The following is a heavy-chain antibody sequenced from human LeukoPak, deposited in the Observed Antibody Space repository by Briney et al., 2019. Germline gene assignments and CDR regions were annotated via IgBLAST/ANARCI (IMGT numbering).Heavy chain of an antibody. D-gene: IGHD5-18*01. V-gene: IGHV4-34*01. J-gene: IGHJ4*02. Sequence: PSETLSLTCAVYGGSFSGYHWSWIRQPPGKGLEWIGEINHRGSTNYNPSLKSRVTISVDTSKNQFSLKLSSVTAADTAVYYCASTSAMVYFDYWGQGTLSPSPQ. CDR3: ASTSAMVYFDY. CDR1: GGSFSGYH. CDR2: INHRGST.